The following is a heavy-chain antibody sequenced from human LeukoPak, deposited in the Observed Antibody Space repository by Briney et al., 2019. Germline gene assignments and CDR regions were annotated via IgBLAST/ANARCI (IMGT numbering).Heavy chain of an antibody. J-gene: IGHJ4*02. CDR3: AQSSGYYANFDY. CDR1: GYSFTSFL. Sequence: VESLKISCKGSGYSFTSFLIGLVRQMPGEGLEWMGITYPGDADTRYSPSFEGQVTISADKSTTTAYLHWSSLKASDTAMYYCAQSSGYYANFDYWGQGTLVTVSS. D-gene: IGHD3-22*01. V-gene: IGHV5-51*01. CDR2: TYPGDADT.